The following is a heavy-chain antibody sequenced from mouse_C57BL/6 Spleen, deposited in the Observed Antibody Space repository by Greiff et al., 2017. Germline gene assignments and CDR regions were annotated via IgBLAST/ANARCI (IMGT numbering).Heavy chain of an antibody. Sequence: EVMLVESGGGLVKPGGSLKLSCAASGFTFSDYGMHWVRQAPETGLEWVAYISSGSSTIYYADTVKGRFTISRDNAKNTLFLQMTSLRSEDTAMYYCARAYYDYYWYFDVWGTGTTVTVSA. D-gene: IGHD2-4*01. CDR1: GFTFSDYG. V-gene: IGHV5-17*01. J-gene: IGHJ1*03. CDR3: ARAYYDYYWYFDV. CDR2: ISSGSSTI.